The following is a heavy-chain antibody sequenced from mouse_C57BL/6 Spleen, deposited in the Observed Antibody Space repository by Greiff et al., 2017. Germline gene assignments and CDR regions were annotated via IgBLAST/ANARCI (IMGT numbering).Heavy chain of an antibody. CDR3: TRLGYYGSSHAWFAY. CDR2: IDPETGGT. V-gene: IGHV1-15*01. CDR1: GYTFTDYE. J-gene: IGHJ3*01. Sequence: VKVVESGAELVRPGASVTLSCKASGYTFTDYEMHWVKQTPVHGLEWIGAIDPETGGTAYNQKFKGKAILTADKSSSTAYMELRSLTSEDSAVYYCTRLGYYGSSHAWFAYWGQGTLVTVSA. D-gene: IGHD1-1*01.